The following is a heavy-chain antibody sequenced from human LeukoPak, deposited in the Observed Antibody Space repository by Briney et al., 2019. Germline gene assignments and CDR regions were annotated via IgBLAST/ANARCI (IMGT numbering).Heavy chain of an antibody. CDR2: MSYDGSNK. V-gene: IGHV3-30*18. Sequence: GGSLRLSCAASGFTFSSYVMHWVRQAPGKGLEWVAVMSYDGSNKYYADSVKGRFTISRDNSKNTLYLQMNSLRAEDTAVYYCAKDYDILTGYSGPGQADVWGQGTTVTVSS. D-gene: IGHD3-9*01. CDR3: AKDYDILTGYSGPGQADV. CDR1: GFTFSSYV. J-gene: IGHJ6*02.